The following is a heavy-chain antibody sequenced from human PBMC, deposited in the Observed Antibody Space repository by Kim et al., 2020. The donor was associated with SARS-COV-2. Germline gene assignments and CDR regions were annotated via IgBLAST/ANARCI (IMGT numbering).Heavy chain of an antibody. J-gene: IGHJ4*02. D-gene: IGHD3-10*01. Sequence: IYAQKFQGRVTMTEDTATDTAYMELSSLRSEDTAVYYCATDRTESSGSVHWGQGTLVTVSS. CDR3: ATDRTESSGSVH. V-gene: IGHV1-24*01.